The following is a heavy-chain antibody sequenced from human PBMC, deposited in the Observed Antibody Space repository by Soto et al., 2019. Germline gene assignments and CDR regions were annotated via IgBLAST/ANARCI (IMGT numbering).Heavy chain of an antibody. CDR2: INHSGST. V-gene: IGHV4-34*01. CDR1: GGSFSGYY. D-gene: IGHD2-8*01. Sequence: QVQLQQWGAGLLKPSETLSPTCAVYGGSFSGYYWSWIRQPPGKGLEWIGEINHSGSTNYSPTLKSRVTISVDTSKNQFSLTLSSVTAADTAVYYCASLYLHPSYYYYYMDVWGKGTTVTVSS. J-gene: IGHJ6*03. CDR3: ASLYLHPSYYYYYMDV.